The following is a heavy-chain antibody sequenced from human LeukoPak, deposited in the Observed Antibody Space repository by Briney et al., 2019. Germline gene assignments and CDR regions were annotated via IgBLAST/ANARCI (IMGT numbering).Heavy chain of an antibody. D-gene: IGHD5-12*01. V-gene: IGHV4-34*01. CDR1: GGSISSYY. Sequence: SETPSLTCTVSGGSISSYYWSWIRQPPGKGLEWIGEINHSGSTNYNPSLKSRVTISVDTSKNQFSLKLSSVTAADTAVYYCARADIVYYDMDVWGQGTTVTVSS. J-gene: IGHJ6*02. CDR3: ARADIVYYDMDV. CDR2: INHSGST.